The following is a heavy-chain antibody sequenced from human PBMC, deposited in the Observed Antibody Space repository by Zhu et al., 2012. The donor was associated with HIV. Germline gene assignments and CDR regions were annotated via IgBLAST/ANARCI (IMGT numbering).Heavy chain of an antibody. CDR2: IYYSGNT. V-gene: IGHV4-39*01. CDR1: GGSITSSSYY. Sequence: QVHLQESGPGLVKSSETLSLTCTVSGGSITSSSYYWGWIRQPPGKGLEWIGSIYYSGNTYYNPSLKSRVTVSVDTSKNQFSLKLSSVTAADTAVYYCASWMTGFDYWGQGTLVTVSS. J-gene: IGHJ4*02. D-gene: IGHD1-14*01. CDR3: ASWMTGFDY.